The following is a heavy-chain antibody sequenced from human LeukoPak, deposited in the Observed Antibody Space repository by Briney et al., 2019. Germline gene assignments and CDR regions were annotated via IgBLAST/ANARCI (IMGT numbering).Heavy chain of an antibody. CDR2: IHYDSTTE. Sequence: GGSLRLSRAASGFAFSSYGMHWVRQAPGKGLEWVAYIHYDSTTEDYADSVKGRFTISRDNSKNTLFLQMNNLGVEDMAVFYCAKDSNWAIDYWGQGTLVTVSS. D-gene: IGHD7-27*01. J-gene: IGHJ4*02. CDR3: AKDSNWAIDY. CDR1: GFAFSSYG. V-gene: IGHV3-30*02.